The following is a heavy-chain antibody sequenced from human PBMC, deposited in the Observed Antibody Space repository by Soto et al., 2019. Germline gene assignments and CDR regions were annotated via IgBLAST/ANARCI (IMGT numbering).Heavy chain of an antibody. V-gene: IGHV3-30-3*01. J-gene: IGHJ5*02. CDR2: VSFDGSNK. CDR1: GFTFSTHA. D-gene: IGHD6-13*01. Sequence: QVQLVESGGGVVQPGRSLRLYCAASGFTFSTHAMHWVRQAPGKGRECVAIVSFDGSNKYYADSVKGRFTISRDNSKNTLYLQMSGLTPEDTAFYYCARDQTGITTAGGGRVDRWGQGTLVTVSS. CDR3: ARDQTGITTAGGGRVDR.